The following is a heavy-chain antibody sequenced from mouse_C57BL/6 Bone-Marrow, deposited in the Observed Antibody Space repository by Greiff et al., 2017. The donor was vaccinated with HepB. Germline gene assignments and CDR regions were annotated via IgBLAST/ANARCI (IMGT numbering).Heavy chain of an antibody. J-gene: IGHJ1*03. CDR3: ARNTTVVATTPYFDV. CDR1: GYTFTSYW. D-gene: IGHD1-1*01. V-gene: IGHV1-59*01. Sequence: QVQLQQPGAELVRPGTSVKLSCKASGYTFTSYWMHWVKQRPGQGLEWIGVIDPSDSYTNYNQKFKGKATLTVDTSSSTAYMQLSSLTSEDSAVYYCARNTTVVATTPYFDVWGTGTTVTVSS. CDR2: IDPSDSYT.